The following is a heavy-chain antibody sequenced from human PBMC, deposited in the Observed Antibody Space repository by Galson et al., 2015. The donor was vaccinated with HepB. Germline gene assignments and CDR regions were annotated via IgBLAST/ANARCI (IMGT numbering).Heavy chain of an antibody. J-gene: IGHJ6*02. CDR2: IRSKTYGGTT. CDR3: SRDSLGSSGYFSTHYYGMDV. V-gene: IGHV3-49*04. D-gene: IGHD3-22*01. Sequence: SLRLSCAASGFTFGDYAMSWVRQAPGKGLEWVGFIRSKTYGGTTDYAASVKGRFTISRDDSKSIAYLQMNSLKTEDTAVYYCSRDSLGSSGYFSTHYYGMDVWGRGTTVTVSS. CDR1: GFTFGDYA.